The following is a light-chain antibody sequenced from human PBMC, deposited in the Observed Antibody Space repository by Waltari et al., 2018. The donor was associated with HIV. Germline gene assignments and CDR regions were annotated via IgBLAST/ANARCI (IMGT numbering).Light chain of an antibody. J-gene: IGKJ4*01. CDR2: WAS. Sequence: DIVMTQSPDSLAVSLGERANIHCKSSQSVLKTSTSRNYLAWYQQKPRQPPTLLIYWASTRESGVPARFSGSGSGTDFTLTISSLQAEDVAVYYCQQYLSTPLTFGGGTKVEIK. CDR3: QQYLSTPLT. CDR1: QSVLKTSTSRNY. V-gene: IGKV4-1*01.